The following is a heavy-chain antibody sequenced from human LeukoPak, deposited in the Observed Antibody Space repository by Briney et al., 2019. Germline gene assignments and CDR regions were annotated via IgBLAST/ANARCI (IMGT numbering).Heavy chain of an antibody. J-gene: IGHJ4*02. Sequence: PGGSLRLSCAASGFTFSSYSMNWVRQAPGKGLEWVSSISSSSSYIYYADSVKGRFTISRDNAKNTLYLQMNSLRAEDTAVYYCARDFDYYDSSGLDYWGQGTLVTVSS. V-gene: IGHV3-21*01. CDR1: GFTFSSYS. CDR2: ISSSSSYI. CDR3: ARDFDYYDSSGLDY. D-gene: IGHD3-22*01.